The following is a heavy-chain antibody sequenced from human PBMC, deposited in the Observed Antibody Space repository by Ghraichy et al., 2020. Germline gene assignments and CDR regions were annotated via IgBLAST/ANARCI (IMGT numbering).Heavy chain of an antibody. J-gene: IGHJ6*02. CDR3: ARAGGSSSFYYSGMDV. V-gene: IGHV3-74*01. CDR2: MYSDGSSA. CDR1: GFSFSNYW. Sequence: SCAASGFSFSNYWMHWVRQVPGKGLVWVSRMYSDGSSAIYADSVKGRFTISRDNAKNTLLLQMSSLRVEDTAVYYCARAGGSSSFYYSGMDVWGHGTTVIVSS. D-gene: IGHD6-13*01.